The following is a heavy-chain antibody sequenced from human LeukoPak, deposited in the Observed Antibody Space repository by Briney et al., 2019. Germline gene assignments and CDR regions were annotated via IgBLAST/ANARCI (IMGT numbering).Heavy chain of an antibody. CDR3: ARDRSSGLPVDY. D-gene: IGHD3-22*01. CDR2: INPSGGST. V-gene: IGHV1-46*01. J-gene: IGHJ4*02. CDR1: GYTLTSYY. Sequence: ASVKVSCKASGYTLTSYYMHWVRQAPGQGLEWMGIINPSGGSTSYAQKFQGRVTMTRDTSTSTVYMELSSLRSEDTAVYYRARDRSSGLPVDYWGQGTLVTVSS.